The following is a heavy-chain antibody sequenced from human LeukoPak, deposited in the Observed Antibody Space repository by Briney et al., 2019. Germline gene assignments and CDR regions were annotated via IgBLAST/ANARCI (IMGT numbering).Heavy chain of an antibody. CDR2: IYHSGST. Sequence: SGTLSLTCAVSGGSISSSHWWSWVRQPPGKGLEWIGEIYHSGSTNYNPSLKSRVTILIDKSKNQFSLKLSSVPAADTAVYYCARLSLKVLEWSPTKGKETHYFDYWGQGTLVPVSS. J-gene: IGHJ4*02. D-gene: IGHD3-3*01. CDR3: ARLSLKVLEWSPTKGKETHYFDY. V-gene: IGHV4-4*02. CDR1: GGSISSSHW.